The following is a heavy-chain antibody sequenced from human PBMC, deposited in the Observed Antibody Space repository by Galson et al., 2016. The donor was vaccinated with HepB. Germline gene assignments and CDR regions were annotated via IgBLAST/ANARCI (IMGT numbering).Heavy chain of an antibody. D-gene: IGHD2-2*01. CDR2: ISSSRSTI. CDR3: ARRGIYCSSTSCYADY. Sequence: ALKRSCAASGFTSSSYSMNWVRQAPGKGLVWVSYISSSRSTIYYADSVKGRFTISRDNAKNSLYLQMNSLRDEDTAVYYCARRGIYCSSTSCYADYWGQGTLVTVSS. V-gene: IGHV3-48*02. CDR1: GFTSSSYS. J-gene: IGHJ4*02.